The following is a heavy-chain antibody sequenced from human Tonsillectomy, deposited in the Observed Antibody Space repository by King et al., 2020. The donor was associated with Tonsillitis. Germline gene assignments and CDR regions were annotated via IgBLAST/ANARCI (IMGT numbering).Heavy chain of an antibody. CDR3: ARGFDYYGSGTGGY. J-gene: IGHJ1*01. V-gene: IGHV1-2*02. CDR2: INPNSGST. CDR1: GYTFSGYY. Sequence: VQLVESGAEMKKPGASVKVSCTASGYTFSGYYIHWVRQAPGQGLEWVGWINPNSGSTNYAQKFEGRVTMTRDTSISTAYMELHSLRSDDTAVFYCARGFDYYGSGTGGYGGRGTQVTVSS. D-gene: IGHD3-10*01.